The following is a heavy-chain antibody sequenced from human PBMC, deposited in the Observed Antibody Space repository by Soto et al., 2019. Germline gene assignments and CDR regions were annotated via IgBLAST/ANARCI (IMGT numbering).Heavy chain of an antibody. Sequence: QVQLVQSGAEVKKPGSSVKVSCKASGGTFSSYTISWVRQAPGQGLEWMGRIIPILGIANYAQKFQGRVTSTADKSTSTAYMELSSLRSEDTAVYYCARGGSGWENWFDPWGQGTLVTVSS. D-gene: IGHD6-19*01. CDR3: ARGGSGWENWFDP. CDR1: GGTFSSYT. V-gene: IGHV1-69*02. J-gene: IGHJ5*02. CDR2: IIPILGIA.